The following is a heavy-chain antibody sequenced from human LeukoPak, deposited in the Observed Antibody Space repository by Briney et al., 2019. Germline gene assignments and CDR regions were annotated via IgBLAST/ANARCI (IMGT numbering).Heavy chain of an antibody. J-gene: IGHJ4*02. CDR1: GFTFSSYS. D-gene: IGHD1-26*01. V-gene: IGHV3-48*02. Sequence: GGSLRLSCVGSGFTFSSYSMNWVRQAPGKGLEWVSCVSGSSNTIYYADSVKGRFTISRGNANNSLSLQMSSLRDEDTAVYFCARGWDHFDFWGQGTLVTVSS. CDR3: ARGWDHFDF. CDR2: VSGSSNTI.